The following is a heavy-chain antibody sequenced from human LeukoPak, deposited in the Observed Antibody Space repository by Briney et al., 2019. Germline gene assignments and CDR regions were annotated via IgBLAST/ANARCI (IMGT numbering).Heavy chain of an antibody. D-gene: IGHD4-11*01. CDR3: ARDAQRGFDYSNSLKN. Sequence: GGSLRLSCAASGFIFSHHGMHWVRQAPGKGLEWVDVIWSDSSNRFYADTVRGRFTISRDNSQNTVFLQMNSLRVNDTAIYYCARDAQRGFDYSNSLKNWGRGTLVTVSS. V-gene: IGHV3-33*01. J-gene: IGHJ4*01. CDR2: IWSDSSNR. CDR1: GFIFSHHG.